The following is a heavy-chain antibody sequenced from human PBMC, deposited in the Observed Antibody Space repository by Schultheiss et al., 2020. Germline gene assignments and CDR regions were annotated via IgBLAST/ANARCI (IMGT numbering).Heavy chain of an antibody. CDR2: INPNSGGT. CDR3: ARIPSGYGSWFDP. Sequence: ASVKVSCKASGYTFTSYAMNWVRQAPGQGLEWMGWINPNSGGTNYAQKFQGWVTMTRDTSISTAYMELSRLRSDDTAVYYCARIPSGYGSWFDPWGQGTLVTVSS. J-gene: IGHJ5*02. CDR1: GYTFTSYA. V-gene: IGHV1-2*04. D-gene: IGHD5-12*01.